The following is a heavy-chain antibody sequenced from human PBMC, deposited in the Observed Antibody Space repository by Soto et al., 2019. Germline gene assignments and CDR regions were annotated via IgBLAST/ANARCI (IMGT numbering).Heavy chain of an antibody. J-gene: IGHJ5*02. D-gene: IGHD3-16*01. V-gene: IGHV2-5*02. CDR3: ALLPNYYQYDWFDP. Sequence: QITLKESGPTLVKPTQPLTLTCTFSGFSLTTRGVGLGWIRQPPGKALECLAIIYWEDDKRYSASLQSRLSNTSHTFRDQVFDKKTDVDSVDTDTYYCALLPNYYQYDWFDPCDPGTLFCVAS. CDR1: GFSLTTRGVG. CDR2: IYWEDDK.